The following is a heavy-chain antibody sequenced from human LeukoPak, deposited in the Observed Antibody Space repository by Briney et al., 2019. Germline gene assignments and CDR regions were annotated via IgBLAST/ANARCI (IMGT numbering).Heavy chain of an antibody. CDR3: AKGFGYSSRWHYFDY. CDR2: ISGSGGST. CDR1: GFTFSSYA. Sequence: QSGGSLRLSCAASGFTFSSYAMSWVRQAPGKGLEWVSAISGSGGSTYYADSVKGRFTISRDNSKNTLYLQMNSLRAEDTAVYYCAKGFGYSSRWHYFDYWGQGTLVTVSS. J-gene: IGHJ4*02. D-gene: IGHD6-13*01. V-gene: IGHV3-23*01.